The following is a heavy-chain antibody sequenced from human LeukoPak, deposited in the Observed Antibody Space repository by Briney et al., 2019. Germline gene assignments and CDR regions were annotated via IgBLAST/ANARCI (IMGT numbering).Heavy chain of an antibody. D-gene: IGHD1-26*01. CDR3: AREVGAIDY. CDR1: GGSISSSIYY. CDR2: VFYNGAT. V-gene: IGHV4-39*01. J-gene: IGHJ4*02. Sequence: SETLSLTCIVSGGSISSSIYYWAWVRQPPGKGLEWIGTVFYNGATQYSPSLRSRVTISVDTSKNQFSLKLSSVTAADTAVYYCAREVGAIDYWGQGTLLIVSS.